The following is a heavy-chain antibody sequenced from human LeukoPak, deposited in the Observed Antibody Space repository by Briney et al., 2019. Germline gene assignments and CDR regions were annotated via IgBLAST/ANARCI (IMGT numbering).Heavy chain of an antibody. J-gene: IGHJ4*02. Sequence: PGRSLRLSCAASGFTFSSYAMHWVRQAPGKGLEWVAVISYDGSNKYYADSVKGRFTISRDNSKNTLYLQMNSLRAEDTAVYYCARDPSGGTLFDYWGQGTLVTVSS. D-gene: IGHD4-23*01. CDR2: ISYDGSNK. CDR3: ARDPSGGTLFDY. V-gene: IGHV3-30-3*01. CDR1: GFTFSSYA.